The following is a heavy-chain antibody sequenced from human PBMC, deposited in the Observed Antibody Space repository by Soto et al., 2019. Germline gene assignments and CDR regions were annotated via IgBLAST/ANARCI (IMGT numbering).Heavy chain of an antibody. Sequence: GSLLLSCSASGFTFSSYTMQWVRQAPGKGLEWVALMSYDGTNEYYADSVKGRFTISRDNSKNMLFLQINSLRAEDTAVYYCGKDLHHSSGYFFTVRLNAMDVWGQGTKVTVYS. J-gene: IGHJ6*01. CDR3: GKDLHHSSGYFFTVRLNAMDV. CDR2: MSYDGTNE. CDR1: GFTFSSYT. D-gene: IGHD3-22*01. V-gene: IGHV3-30*18.